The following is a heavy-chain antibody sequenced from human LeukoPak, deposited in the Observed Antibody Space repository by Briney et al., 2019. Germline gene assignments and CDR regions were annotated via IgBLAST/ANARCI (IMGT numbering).Heavy chain of an antibody. V-gene: IGHV3-48*03. J-gene: IGHJ6*04. CDR2: ISSSGSTI. Sequence: GGSLRLSCAASGFTFSSYEMNWVRQAPGKGLEWVSYISSSGSTIYYADSVKGRFTISRGNAKNSLYLQMNSLRAEDTAVYCCARDLKSPYYYYYGMDVWGKGTTVTVSS. CDR1: GFTFSSYE. CDR3: ARDLKSPYYYYYGMDV.